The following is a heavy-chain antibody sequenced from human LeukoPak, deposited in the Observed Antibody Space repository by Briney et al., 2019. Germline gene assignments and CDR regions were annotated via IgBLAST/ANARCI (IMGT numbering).Heavy chain of an antibody. V-gene: IGHV1-46*01. D-gene: IGHD6-19*01. CDR1: GYTFTSYY. CDR2: NNPSGGST. Sequence: ASVKVSCEASGYTFTSYYMHWVRQAPGQGLEWMGINNPSGGSTSYAQKFQGRVTMTRDTSTSTVYMELSSLRSEDMAVYYCARGQWLVKGYYYHYYGMDVWGQGTTVTVSS. CDR3: ARGQWLVKGYYYHYYGMDV. J-gene: IGHJ6*02.